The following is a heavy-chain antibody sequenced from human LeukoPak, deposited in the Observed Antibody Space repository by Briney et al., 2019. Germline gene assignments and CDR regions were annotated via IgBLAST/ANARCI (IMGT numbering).Heavy chain of an antibody. D-gene: IGHD3-22*01. Sequence: GRSLRLFCAASGFTFSSCEMNWVPHARGKGLEGGSYISSSGSTIYFADSVKRRFTISRDNAKNSLYLQMNSLRAEDTAVYYCARLYDSSGYYRDYYYGMDVWGQGTTVTVSS. CDR2: ISSSGSTI. CDR1: GFTFSSCE. J-gene: IGHJ6*02. CDR3: ARLYDSSGYYRDYYYGMDV. V-gene: IGHV3-48*03.